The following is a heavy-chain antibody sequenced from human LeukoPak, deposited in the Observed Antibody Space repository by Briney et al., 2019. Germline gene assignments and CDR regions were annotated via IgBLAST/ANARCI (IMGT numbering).Heavy chain of an antibody. V-gene: IGHV3-23*01. D-gene: IGHD3-10*01. J-gene: IGHJ6*03. CDR2: ISGSGGST. CDR1: GFTFSSYA. CDR3: AKFPNAGIYYYYYMDV. Sequence: GGSLRLSCAASGFTFSSYAMSWVRQAPGKGLEWVSAISGSGGSTYYADSVKGRFTISRDNSKNTLYLQMNSLRAEDTAVYYCAKFPNAGIYYYYYMDVWGKGTTVTVSS.